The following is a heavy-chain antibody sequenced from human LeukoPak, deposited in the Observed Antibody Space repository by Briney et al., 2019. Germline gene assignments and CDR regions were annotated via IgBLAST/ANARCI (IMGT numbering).Heavy chain of an antibody. CDR3: ASSSSYYYYYMDV. J-gene: IGHJ6*03. V-gene: IGHV4-39*01. CDR1: GGSISSSSYY. CDR2: IYYSGST. Sequence: SETLSLTCTVSGGSISSSSYYWGWIRQPPGKGLEWIGSIYYSGSTYYNPALKSRVTISVDTSKNQFSLKLSSVTAADTAVYYCASSSSYYYYYMDVWGKATTVTVSS. D-gene: IGHD6-6*01.